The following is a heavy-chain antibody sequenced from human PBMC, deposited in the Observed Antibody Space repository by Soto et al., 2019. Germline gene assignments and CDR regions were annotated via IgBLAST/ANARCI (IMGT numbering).Heavy chain of an antibody. CDR3: ARRRDYDFSTDY. J-gene: IGHJ4*02. Sequence: QITLKESGPTLVKPTQPLTLTCTFSGFSLSTNEVSVAWIRQPPGKALEWLALIYWDDDKRYSPSLKSRLTITKDTSKNQVVLTMTNMDPVDTATYYCARRRDYDFSTDYWGQGTLVTVSS. CDR2: IYWDDDK. V-gene: IGHV2-5*02. CDR1: GFSLSTNEVS. D-gene: IGHD3-3*01.